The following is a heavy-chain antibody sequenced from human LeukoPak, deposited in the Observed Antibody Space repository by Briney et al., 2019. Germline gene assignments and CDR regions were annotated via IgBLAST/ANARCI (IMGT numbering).Heavy chain of an antibody. CDR2: INPSGGTS. V-gene: IGHV1-46*01. CDR3: ARDLDGYNCN. J-gene: IGHJ4*02. Sequence: APVKVSCKTSGYTFTNYYMHWVRQAPGQGLEWMGIINPSGGTSNYPQKFQGRVTMTRDTSTSTVYMELSGLRSDDTAVYYCARDLDGYNCNWGQGTLVTVSS. CDR1: GYTFTNYY. D-gene: IGHD5-24*01.